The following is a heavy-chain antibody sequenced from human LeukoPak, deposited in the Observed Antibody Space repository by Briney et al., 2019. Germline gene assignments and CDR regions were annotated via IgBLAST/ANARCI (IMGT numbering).Heavy chain of an antibody. D-gene: IGHD3-22*01. J-gene: IGHJ4*02. CDR1: GFTFMSYG. CDR2: ISWDGTYK. Sequence: PGGSLRLSCVGSGFTFMSYGIHWVRQPPGKGLEGVALISWDGTYKFYSDSVRGRFTISRDNSRDTVNLQMNVLRAEDTAVYYCAKEGWSGSGFYDSWGQGTLVTVSS. V-gene: IGHV3-30*18. CDR3: AKEGWSGSGFYDS.